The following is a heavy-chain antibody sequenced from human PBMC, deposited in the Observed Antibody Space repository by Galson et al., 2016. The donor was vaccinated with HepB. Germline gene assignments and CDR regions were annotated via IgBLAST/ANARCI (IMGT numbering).Heavy chain of an antibody. CDR3: TRESTDYGCSRGYYTQTKINYYVYGLDG. J-gene: IGHJ6*02. CDR1: GFFFGDYA. Sequence: SLRLSCASSGFFFGDYALSWFRQAPGKGLEWVGFIRSNSYGGTTDYVASVKGRFSISSDDSKGISYLQMNNLKTEDTAVYWCTRESTDYGCSRGYYTQTKINYYVYGLDGWGQGTTVTVSS. V-gene: IGHV3-49*03. D-gene: IGHD3-3*01. CDR2: IRSNSYGGTT.